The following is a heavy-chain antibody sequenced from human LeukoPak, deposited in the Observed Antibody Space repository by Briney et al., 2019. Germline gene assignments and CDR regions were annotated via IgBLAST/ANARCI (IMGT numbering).Heavy chain of an antibody. CDR3: ARDRGGLYFDY. CDR2: IYYSGST. D-gene: IGHD3-10*01. V-gene: IGHV4-30-4*02. J-gene: IGHJ4*02. Sequence: SETLSLTCTVSGGSISSGDYYWSWIRQPPGKGLEWIGYIYYSGSTYYNPSLKSRVTISVDTSKNQFSLKLSSVTAADTAVYYCARDRGGLYFDYWGQGTLVTVSS. CDR1: GGSISSGDYY.